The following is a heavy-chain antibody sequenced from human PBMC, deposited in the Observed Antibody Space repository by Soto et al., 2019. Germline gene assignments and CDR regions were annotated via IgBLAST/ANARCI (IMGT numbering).Heavy chain of an antibody. CDR1: GFTFSSYA. CDR3: AKWDGDYDRFDP. Sequence: EVQLLESGGGLIQPGGSLRLSCAASGFTFSSYAMSWVRQAPGKGLEWVSVTSGSGGSTFYADSVKGRFTISRDNSKNTLYLQMNSPRVEDTAVYYCAKWDGDYDRFDPWGQGTLVTVSS. V-gene: IGHV3-23*01. D-gene: IGHD4-17*01. CDR2: TSGSGGST. J-gene: IGHJ5*02.